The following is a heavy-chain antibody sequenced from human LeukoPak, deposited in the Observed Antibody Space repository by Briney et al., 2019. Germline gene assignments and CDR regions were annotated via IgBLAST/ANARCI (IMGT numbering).Heavy chain of an antibody. V-gene: IGHV3-48*03. CDR2: ISSSGSTI. Sequence: GGSLRLPCAASGFTFSSYEMDWVRQAPGKGLEWVSYISSSGSTIYYADSVKGRFTISRDNAKNSLYLQMNSLRAEDTAVYYCAELGITMIGGVWGKGTTVTISS. D-gene: IGHD3-10*02. CDR1: GFTFSSYE. CDR3: AELGITMIGGV. J-gene: IGHJ6*04.